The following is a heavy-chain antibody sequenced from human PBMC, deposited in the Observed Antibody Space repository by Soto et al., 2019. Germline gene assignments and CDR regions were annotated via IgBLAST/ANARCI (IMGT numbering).Heavy chain of an antibody. Sequence: ASVKVSCKASGYTFTSYYMHWVRQAPGQGLEGMGIFNPSTGSTTYAQKFQGRLTMTRDASTSTVYMELSSLRSEDTAVYYCARDLRYCSSSTCYTRGDNWFDPWGQGTLVTVSS. J-gene: IGHJ5*02. CDR3: ARDLRYCSSSTCYTRGDNWFDP. CDR2: FNPSTGST. D-gene: IGHD2-2*01. V-gene: IGHV1-46*01. CDR1: GYTFTSYY.